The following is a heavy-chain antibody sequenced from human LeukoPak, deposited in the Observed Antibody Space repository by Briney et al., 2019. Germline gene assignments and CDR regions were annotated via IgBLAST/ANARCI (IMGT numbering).Heavy chain of an antibody. CDR1: GYSFTNYW. CDR2: IYPGDSDT. D-gene: IGHD1-26*01. J-gene: IGHJ4*02. V-gene: IGHV5-51*01. Sequence: GESLKISCKASGYSFTNYWIGWVRQMPGKGLEWMGIIYPGDSDTSYSPSFQGQVTISVDKSISTAYLQWNSLRASDTAMYYCARRIDTAQAFDFWGQGTLVTVSS. CDR3: ARRIDTAQAFDF.